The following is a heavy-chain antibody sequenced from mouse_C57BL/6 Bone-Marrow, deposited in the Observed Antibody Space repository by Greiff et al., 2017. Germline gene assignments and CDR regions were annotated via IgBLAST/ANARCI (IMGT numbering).Heavy chain of an antibody. V-gene: IGHV1-54*01. CDR2: IYPGSGGT. CDR3: ATHYCSDSGDGDY. CDR1: GYAFTNYL. J-gene: IGHJ2*01. Sequence: QVQLQQSGAELVRPGTSVKVSCKASGYAFTNYLIEWVKQRPGQGLEWIGVIYPGSGGTNNNEKFKGKATLTADKSSSTAYMQLSSLTSEDSAVYFCATHYCSDSGDGDYWGEGTTVTVSS. D-gene: IGHD1-1*01.